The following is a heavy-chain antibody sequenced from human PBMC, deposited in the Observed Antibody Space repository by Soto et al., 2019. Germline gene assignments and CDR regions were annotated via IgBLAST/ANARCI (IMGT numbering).Heavy chain of an antibody. CDR1: GYTFTSYG. CDR3: ARDQAPTYYYDSSGYRGAFDI. J-gene: IGHJ3*02. V-gene: IGHV1-18*01. D-gene: IGHD3-22*01. CDR2: NSAYNGNT. Sequence: QVQLVQSGAEVKKPGASVKVSCKASGYTFTSYGISWVRQAPGQGLEWMGWNSAYNGNTNYARKLQGRVTMTTDTSKSTAYMELRSLRSDDTAAYYCARDQAPTYYYDSSGYRGAFDIWGQGTMITVSS.